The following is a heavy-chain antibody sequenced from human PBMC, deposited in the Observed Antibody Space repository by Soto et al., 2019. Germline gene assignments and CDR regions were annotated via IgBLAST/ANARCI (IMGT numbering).Heavy chain of an antibody. D-gene: IGHD3-9*01. V-gene: IGHV4-61*08. CDR2: IYYSGST. CDR1: GGSISSGGYY. CDR3: ARLTIEYYYYYYMDV. Sequence: PSETLSLTCTVSGGSISSGGYYWSWIRQHPGKGLEWIGYIYYSGSTYYNPSLKSRVTISVDTSKNQFSLKLSSVTAADTAVYYCARLTIEYYYYYYMDVWGKGTTVTVSS. J-gene: IGHJ6*03.